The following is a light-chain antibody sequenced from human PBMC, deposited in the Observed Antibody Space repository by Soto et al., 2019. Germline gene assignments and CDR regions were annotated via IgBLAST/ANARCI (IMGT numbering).Light chain of an antibody. CDR1: QGISDS. J-gene: IGKJ3*01. Sequence: DLQMTQSPSSLSASIGDRVTITCRASQGISDSLTWFQQRPGKVPKSLIYDASTLQSGVPSRFSGSGSGTDFTLTITGLQPEDFGTYYCQHYNDHPFTFGPGTKVDIK. V-gene: IGKV1-16*01. CDR2: DAS. CDR3: QHYNDHPFT.